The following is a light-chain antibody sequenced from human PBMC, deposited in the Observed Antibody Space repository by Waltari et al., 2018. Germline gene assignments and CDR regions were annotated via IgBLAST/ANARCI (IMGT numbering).Light chain of an antibody. CDR2: DVN. Sequence: SALTQPDSVSGSPGQSITIPCSGIGSDSGGYESVSWYHHPPGKAPKVIIYDVNNRPSGVSNRFSCSKSGSSASLTISGLQAEDEADYYCSSFTSSTTGIFGGGTKVTVL. CDR1: GSDSGGYES. V-gene: IGLV2-14*03. CDR3: SSFTSSTTGI. J-gene: IGLJ2*01.